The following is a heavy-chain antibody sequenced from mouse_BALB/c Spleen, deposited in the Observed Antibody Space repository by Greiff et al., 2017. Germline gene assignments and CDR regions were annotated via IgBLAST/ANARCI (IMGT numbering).Heavy chain of an antibody. CDR1: GYNFTSYW. J-gene: IGHJ4*01. V-gene: IGHV1-55*01. D-gene: IGHD2-12*01. CDR3: ARDDDYAMDY. Sequence: QVQLQQPGAELVKPGTSVKLSCKASGYNFTSYWINWVKLRPGQGLEWIGDIYPGSGSTNYNEKFKSKATLTVDTSSSTAYMQLSSLASEDSALYYCARDDDYAMDYWGQGTSVTVSS. CDR2: IYPGSGST.